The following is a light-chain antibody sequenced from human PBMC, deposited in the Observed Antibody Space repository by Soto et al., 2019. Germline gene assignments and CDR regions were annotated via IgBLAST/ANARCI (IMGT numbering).Light chain of an antibody. CDR3: FSYTASDMWV. V-gene: IGLV2-11*01. Sequence: QSVRTQPRAVSGSPGQSVTISCTGTNSDVGAYTFVSWYQQLPGKAPKLIISAVSYRPSGVPDRFSGSKSGNTASLTISGLQAEDEADYYCFSYTASDMWVFGGGTKVTVL. CDR2: AVS. J-gene: IGLJ3*02. CDR1: NSDVGAYTF.